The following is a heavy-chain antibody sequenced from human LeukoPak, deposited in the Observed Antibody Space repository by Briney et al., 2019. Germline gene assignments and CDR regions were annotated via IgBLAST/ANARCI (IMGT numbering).Heavy chain of an antibody. CDR1: GFTFSNFW. D-gene: IGHD2-2*01. CDR2: IKQDGSEK. V-gene: IGHV3-7*01. J-gene: IGHJ3*01. CDR3: VRHAPRDLDGLDV. Sequence: QPGGSLRLSCAASGFTFSNFWMSWVRQAPGKGLEWVANIKQDGSEKYYVDSLKGRFTISRDNAKNSLYLQMNSLRAEDTAVYYCVRHAPRDLDGLDVWGQGTMVTVSS.